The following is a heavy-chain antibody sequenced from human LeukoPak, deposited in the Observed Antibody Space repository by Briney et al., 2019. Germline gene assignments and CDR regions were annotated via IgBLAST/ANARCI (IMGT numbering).Heavy chain of an antibody. CDR3: ARVQAECSGGSCYYNY. Sequence: ASVKVSCKASGGTFSSYAISWVRQAPGQGLEWMGRIIPILGIANYAQKFQGRVTITADKSTSTAYMELSSLRSEDTAVYYCARVQAECSGGSCYYNYWGQGTLVTVSS. V-gene: IGHV1-69*04. CDR1: GGTFSSYA. J-gene: IGHJ4*02. D-gene: IGHD2-15*01. CDR2: IIPILGIA.